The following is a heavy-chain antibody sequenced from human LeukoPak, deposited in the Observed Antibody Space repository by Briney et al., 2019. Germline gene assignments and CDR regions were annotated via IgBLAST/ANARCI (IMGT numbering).Heavy chain of an antibody. V-gene: IGHV3-23*01. Sequence: GGSLRLPCAASGFTFSSYAMSWVRQAPGKGLEWVSAISGSGGSTYYADSVKGRFTISRDNSKNTLYLQMNSLRAEDTAVYYCAKDEMTTVTTDYGMDVWGQGTTVTVSS. CDR3: AKDEMTTVTTDYGMDV. CDR2: ISGSGGST. D-gene: IGHD4-11*01. J-gene: IGHJ6*02. CDR1: GFTFSSYA.